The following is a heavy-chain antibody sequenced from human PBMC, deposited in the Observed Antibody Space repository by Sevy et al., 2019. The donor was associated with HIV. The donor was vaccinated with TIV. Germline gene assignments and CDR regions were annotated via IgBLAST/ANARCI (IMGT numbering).Heavy chain of an antibody. Sequence: GGSLRLSCAASGFSFSAYWMNWVRQAPGKGLEWVANIKPDGSDKHDVASAEGRFTLSGDNAKNSLYLQMNSLRVEDTAMYYCAQETFGRFDSWGQGTLVTVSS. CDR3: AQETFGRFDS. V-gene: IGHV3-7*01. CDR2: IKPDGSDK. J-gene: IGHJ4*02. CDR1: GFSFSAYW. D-gene: IGHD1-26*01.